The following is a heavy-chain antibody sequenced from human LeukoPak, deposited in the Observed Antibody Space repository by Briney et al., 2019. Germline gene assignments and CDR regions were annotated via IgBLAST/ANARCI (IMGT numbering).Heavy chain of an antibody. D-gene: IGHD3-16*02. CDR3: ARDKFIVETPLYGMDV. V-gene: IGHV1-2*04. CDR2: VNPNSGGT. Sequence: ASVKVSCKASGYTFTDYYIHWVRQAPGQGLEWMGWVNPNSGGTNYAQKFQGWVTMTRDTSISTAYMELSRLRSDDTAVYYCARDKFIVETPLYGMDVWGQGTTVTVSS. J-gene: IGHJ6*02. CDR1: GYTFTDYY.